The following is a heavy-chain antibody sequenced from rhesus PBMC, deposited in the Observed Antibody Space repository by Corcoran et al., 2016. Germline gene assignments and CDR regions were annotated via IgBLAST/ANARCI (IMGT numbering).Heavy chain of an antibody. Sequence: QVQLQESGPGLVKPSETLSLTCAVLGGSVSSSNWWSWIRQPPGKGLEWIGYISGRSSSNYYDPSHKKRVTISTGTSKNQLSLRLGSVTAAGTAVYYCARDIAAGSNFDYWGQGVLVTVSS. V-gene: IGHV4-65*01. CDR3: ARDIAAGSNFDY. CDR1: GGSVSSSNW. CDR2: ISGRSSSN. J-gene: IGHJ4*01. D-gene: IGHD6-13*01.